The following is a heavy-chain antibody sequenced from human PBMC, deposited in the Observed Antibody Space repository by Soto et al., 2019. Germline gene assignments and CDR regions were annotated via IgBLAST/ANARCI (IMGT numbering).Heavy chain of an antibody. D-gene: IGHD1-26*01. CDR1: GFTFSSYG. Sequence: QVQLVESGGGVVQPGRSLRLSCAASGFTFSSYGMHWVRQAPGKGLEWVAVIWSDGSTKFYADSVKGRFTISRDNPKNTLYLQMNSLRVEDTAVYYCASSRGGWELIHWGQGTLVTVSS. CDR2: IWSDGSTK. J-gene: IGHJ4*02. V-gene: IGHV3-33*01. CDR3: ASSRGGWELIH.